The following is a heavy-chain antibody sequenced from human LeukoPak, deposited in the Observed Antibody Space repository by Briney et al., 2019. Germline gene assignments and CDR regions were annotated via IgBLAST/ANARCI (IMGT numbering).Heavy chain of an antibody. D-gene: IGHD2/OR15-2a*01. J-gene: IGHJ4*02. V-gene: IGHV4-31*03. Sequence: SQTLSLTCTVSGGSISSGGYYWSWIRQHPGKGLEWIGYIYYSGSTYYNPSLKSRVTISVDTSKNQFSLNLRSVTAEDTGIYYCARGRCRNSGCRPYFDYWGQGTQVTVSS. CDR1: GGSISSGGYY. CDR3: ARGRCRNSGCRPYFDY. CDR2: IYYSGST.